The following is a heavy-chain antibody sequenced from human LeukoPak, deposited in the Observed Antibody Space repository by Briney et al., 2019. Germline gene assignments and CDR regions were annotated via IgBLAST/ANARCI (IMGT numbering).Heavy chain of an antibody. CDR1: GGSISSGDYY. Sequence: SETLSLTCTVSGGSISSGDYYWSWIRQPPGKGLEWIGYIYYSGSTYYNPSLKSRVTISVDTSKNQFSLKLSSVTAADTAVYYCARDRAPYYYDTSGDNDYWGQGTLVTVSS. D-gene: IGHD3-22*01. J-gene: IGHJ4*02. CDR2: IYYSGST. CDR3: ARDRAPYYYDTSGDNDY. V-gene: IGHV4-30-4*08.